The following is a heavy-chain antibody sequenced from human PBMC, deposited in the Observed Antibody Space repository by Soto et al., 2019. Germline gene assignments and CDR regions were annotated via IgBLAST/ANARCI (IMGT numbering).Heavy chain of an antibody. V-gene: IGHV3-21*06. CDR3: ARRAVTTYHFFDY. CDR2: IHRASTYI. Sequence: GGSLRLSCATSGFTFSSFGMDWVRQPPGKGLEWVSSIHRASTYIYYADSVRGRFTISRDNAKSSLYLQMNSLTVEDTAVYYCARRAVTTYHFFDYWGQGALVTVSS. J-gene: IGHJ4*02. CDR1: GFTFSSFG. D-gene: IGHD4-17*01.